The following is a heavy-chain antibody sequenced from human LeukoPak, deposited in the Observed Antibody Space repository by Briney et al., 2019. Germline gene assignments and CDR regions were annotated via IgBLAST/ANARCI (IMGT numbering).Heavy chain of an antibody. CDR2: VNLQGST. J-gene: IGHJ4*02. CDR1: RGSITVTNY. V-gene: IGHV4-4*02. Sequence: SGTLSLTCGVSRGSITVTNYWTWVRQPPGKGLEWIGEVNLQGSTNYNPSLMGRVAISVDMSENHISLQLTSVSAADTAVYYCAREGGPYRPLDYSGQGTLVTVSS. CDR3: AREGGPYRPLDY.